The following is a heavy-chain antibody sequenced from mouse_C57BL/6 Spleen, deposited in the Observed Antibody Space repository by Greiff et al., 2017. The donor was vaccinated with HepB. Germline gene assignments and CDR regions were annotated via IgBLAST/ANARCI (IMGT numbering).Heavy chain of an antibody. V-gene: IGHV1-49*01. CDR3: TRNSGSSYDLGAMDY. D-gene: IGHD1-1*01. Sequence: LQQSGAELVRPGSSVKLSCKDSYFAFMASAMHWVKQRPGHGLEWIGSFTMYSDATEYSENFKGKATLTANTSSSTAYMELSSLTSEDSAVYYCTRNSGSSYDLGAMDYWGQGTAVTVSS. CDR1: YFAFMASA. CDR2: FTMYSDAT. J-gene: IGHJ4*01.